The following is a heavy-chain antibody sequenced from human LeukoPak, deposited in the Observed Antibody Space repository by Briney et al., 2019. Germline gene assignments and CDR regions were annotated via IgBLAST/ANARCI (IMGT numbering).Heavy chain of an antibody. Sequence: GGSLRLSCAASGFTFSSYAMSWVRQAPGKGLEWVSGITGSGGSANYADSVKGRFTISGDNSRNTLYLQMNSLRAEDTAVYYCANLYGDYGDYWGQGALVTVSS. D-gene: IGHD4-17*01. CDR3: ANLYGDYGDY. CDR2: ITGSGGSA. CDR1: GFTFSSYA. J-gene: IGHJ4*02. V-gene: IGHV3-23*01.